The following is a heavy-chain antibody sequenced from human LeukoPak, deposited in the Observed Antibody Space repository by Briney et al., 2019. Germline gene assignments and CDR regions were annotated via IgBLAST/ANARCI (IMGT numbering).Heavy chain of an antibody. CDR2: IIPIFGTA. Sequence: ASVKVSCKASGGTFSSSAISWVRQAPGQGLEWMGRIIPIFGTANYAQKFQGRVTITTDESTSTAYMELSSLRSEDTAVYYCARDPELGPDAFDIWGQGTMVTVSS. D-gene: IGHD7-27*01. J-gene: IGHJ3*02. CDR1: GGTFSSSA. CDR3: ARDPELGPDAFDI. V-gene: IGHV1-69*05.